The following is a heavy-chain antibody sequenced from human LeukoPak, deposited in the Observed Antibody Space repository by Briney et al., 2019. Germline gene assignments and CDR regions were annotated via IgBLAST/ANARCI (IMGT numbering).Heavy chain of an antibody. Sequence: SETLSLTCTVSGGSISSSSYYWGWIRQPPGKGLEWIGSIYYSGSTYYNPSLKSRVTISVDTSKNQFSLKLSSVTAADTAVYYCARTIVVVIPDAFDIWGRGTMVTVSS. CDR3: ARTIVVVIPDAFDI. V-gene: IGHV4-39*01. J-gene: IGHJ3*02. D-gene: IGHD3-22*01. CDR1: GGSISSSSYY. CDR2: IYYSGST.